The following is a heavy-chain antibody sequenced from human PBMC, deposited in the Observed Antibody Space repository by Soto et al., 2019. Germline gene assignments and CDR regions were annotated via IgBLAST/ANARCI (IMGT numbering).Heavy chain of an antibody. CDR3: ADVGATRVGDAFDI. J-gene: IGHJ3*02. Sequence: EVQLVESGGGLVQPGGSLRLSCAASGFTFSSYSMNWVRQAPGKGLEWVSYISSSSSTIYYADSVKGRFTISRDNAKNSLYLQMNSLRDEDTAVYYCADVGATRVGDAFDIWGHGTMVTVSS. CDR1: GFTFSSYS. D-gene: IGHD1-26*01. CDR2: ISSSSSTI. V-gene: IGHV3-48*02.